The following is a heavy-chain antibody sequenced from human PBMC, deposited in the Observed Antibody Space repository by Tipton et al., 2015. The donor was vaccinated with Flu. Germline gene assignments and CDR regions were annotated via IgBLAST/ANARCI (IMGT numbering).Heavy chain of an antibody. CDR1: GGSISSYY. CDR3: ATIRRDGYNVYFDY. Sequence: TLSLTCTVSGGSISSYYWSWIRQPPGKGLEWIGYIYYSGSTNCNPSLKSRVTISVDTSKNQFSLKLSSVTAADTAVYYCATIRRDGYNVYFDYWGQGTLVTVSA. V-gene: IGHV4-59*08. CDR2: IYYSGST. J-gene: IGHJ4*02. D-gene: IGHD5-24*01.